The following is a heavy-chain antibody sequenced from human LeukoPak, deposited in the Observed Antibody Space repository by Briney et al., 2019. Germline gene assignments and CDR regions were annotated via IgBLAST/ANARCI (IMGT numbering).Heavy chain of an antibody. D-gene: IGHD1-14*01. CDR2: TYFRSKWYY. V-gene: IGHV6-1*01. J-gene: IGHJ4*02. Sequence: SQTLSLTCAISGDSVSSKTDTWNWIRQSPSRGLEWLGRTYFRSKWYYDYAMSVKGRVSISPDTSKNHFSLHLDSVTPEDTAVYYCARDHWYDILSFDYWGQGTVVTVSS. CDR1: GDSVSSKTDT. CDR3: ARDHWYDILSFDY.